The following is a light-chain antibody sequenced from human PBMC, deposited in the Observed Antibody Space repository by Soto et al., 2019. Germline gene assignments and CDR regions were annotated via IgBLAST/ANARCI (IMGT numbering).Light chain of an antibody. CDR3: QQRSNRPLT. Sequence: EIVMTQSPATLSVSPGERATLSCRASQSVSNNYLAWYQQKPGQAPRLLIYGASNRATGIPAWFSGSGSGTDFTLTISSLDPEDFAVYYCQQRSNRPLTFGQGTRLEIK. CDR2: GAS. J-gene: IGKJ5*01. CDR1: QSVSNNY. V-gene: IGKV3-11*01.